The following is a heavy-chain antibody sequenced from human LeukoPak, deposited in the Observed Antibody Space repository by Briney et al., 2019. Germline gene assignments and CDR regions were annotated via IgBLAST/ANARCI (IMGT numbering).Heavy chain of an antibody. CDR2: VYYSGST. D-gene: IGHD3-9*01. CDR1: GGSISSSSYY. J-gene: IGHJ4*02. V-gene: IGHV4-39*01. Sequence: SETLSLTCTVSGGSISSSSYYWGWIRQPPGKGLDWIGSVYYSGSTYYNPSLKSRVSISVDTSRNQFSLKLSSVTAADTAVYYCARMSYFAGNSWGQGTLVTLSS. CDR3: ARMSYFAGNS.